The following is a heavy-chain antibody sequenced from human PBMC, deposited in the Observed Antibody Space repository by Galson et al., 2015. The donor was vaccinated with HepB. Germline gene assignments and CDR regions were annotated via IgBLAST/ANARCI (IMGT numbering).Heavy chain of an antibody. CDR2: INAGNGNT. J-gene: IGHJ4*02. CDR3: ARVQLYCSSTSCYDY. D-gene: IGHD2-2*01. Sequence: SVKVSCKASGYTFTSYAMHWVRQAPGQRLEWMGWINAGNGNTKYSQKFQGRVTITRDTSASTAYMELSSLRSEDTAVYYCARVQLYCSSTSCYDYWGQGTLVTVSS. CDR1: GYTFTSYA. V-gene: IGHV1-3*01.